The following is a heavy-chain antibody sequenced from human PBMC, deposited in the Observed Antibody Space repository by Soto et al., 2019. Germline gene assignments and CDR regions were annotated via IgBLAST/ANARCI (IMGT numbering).Heavy chain of an antibody. CDR3: ATGDYGSLRTGY. Sequence: PGGSLRLSCAASGFTFSNYWMHWVRQAPGKGLVWVSRIKSDGTYTDYADSVKGRFTISRDNAESTLYLQMNSLRAEDTAVYFCATGDYGSLRTGYWGQGTLVTVSS. V-gene: IGHV3-74*01. CDR2: IKSDGTYT. J-gene: IGHJ4*02. D-gene: IGHD3-16*01. CDR1: GFTFSNYW.